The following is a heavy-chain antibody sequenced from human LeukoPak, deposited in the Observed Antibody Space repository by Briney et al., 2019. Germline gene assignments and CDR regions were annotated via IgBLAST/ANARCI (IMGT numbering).Heavy chain of an antibody. Sequence: PGGALRLSCAASGFTFSSYGMNWVRQAPGKGLEWGSSISSSSSYIYYADSVKGRFTISRDNAKNSLYLQMNSPRAEDTAVYYCAREGLLGYCSSTSCHRTVYFDYWGQGTLVTVSS. D-gene: IGHD2-2*01. V-gene: IGHV3-21*01. CDR1: GFTFSSYG. CDR2: ISSSSSYI. J-gene: IGHJ4*02. CDR3: AREGLLGYCSSTSCHRTVYFDY.